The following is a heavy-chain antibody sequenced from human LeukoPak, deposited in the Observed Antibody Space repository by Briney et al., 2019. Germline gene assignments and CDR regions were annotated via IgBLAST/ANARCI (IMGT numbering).Heavy chain of an antibody. CDR1: AFIFSGHW. J-gene: IGHJ4*02. CDR3: ARDRWGFPDS. D-gene: IGHD2-21*01. V-gene: IGHV3-48*01. CDR2: IESTGGT. Sequence: GGSLRLSCEGSAFIFSGHWMNWVRQAPGKGLECISHIESTGGTYYVDSVKGRFTISRDSAENSLYLQMNSLRAEDTAVYYCARDRWGFPDSWGQGTLVTVSS.